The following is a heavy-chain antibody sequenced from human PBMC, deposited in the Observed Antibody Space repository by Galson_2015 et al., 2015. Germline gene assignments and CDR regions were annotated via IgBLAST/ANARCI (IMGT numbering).Heavy chain of an antibody. CDR3: AKDYGSGSPYYGMDV. J-gene: IGHJ6*02. Sequence: SLRLSCAASGFTFSSYGMHWVRQAPGKGLEWVAVLSYDGSNKYYADSVKGRFTISRDNSKNTLYLQMNSLRAEDTAVYYCAKDYGSGSPYYGMDVWGQGTTVTVSS. CDR2: LSYDGSNK. CDR1: GFTFSSYG. V-gene: IGHV3-30*18. D-gene: IGHD3-10*01.